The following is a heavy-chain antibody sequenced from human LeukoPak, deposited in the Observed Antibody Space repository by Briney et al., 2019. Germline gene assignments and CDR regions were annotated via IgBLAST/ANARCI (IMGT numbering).Heavy chain of an antibody. CDR1: GGSISTSSYY. CDR2: IYYSGST. CDR3: ARDWAPYYDYVWGSWYFYFDY. J-gene: IGHJ4*02. V-gene: IGHV4-39*02. Sequence: SETLSLTCTASGGSISTSSYYWGWIRQPPGKGLEWIGCIYYSGSTYYNPSLKSRVTISVDTSKNQFSLKLSSVTAADTAVYYCARDWAPYYDYVWGSWYFYFDYWGQGTLVTVSS. D-gene: IGHD3-16*01.